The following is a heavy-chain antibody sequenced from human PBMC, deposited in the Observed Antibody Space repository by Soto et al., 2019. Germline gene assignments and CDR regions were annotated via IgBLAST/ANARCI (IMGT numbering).Heavy chain of an antibody. CDR1: GFTFSDYT. CDR3: ARVFDYGDYRPLDY. D-gene: IGHD4-17*01. V-gene: IGHV3-21*01. Sequence: GGSLRLSCVASGFTFSDYTMNWVHQAPGKGLEWVSSISTDSSFTYYADSLEGRFTISRDDARNTLYLQMNSLRAEDTAMYYCARVFDYGDYRPLDYWGQGTLVTVSS. J-gene: IGHJ4*02. CDR2: ISTDSSFT.